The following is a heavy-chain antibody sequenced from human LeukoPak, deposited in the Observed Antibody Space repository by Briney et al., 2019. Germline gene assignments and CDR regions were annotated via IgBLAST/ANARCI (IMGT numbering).Heavy chain of an antibody. J-gene: IGHJ5*02. D-gene: IGHD4-17*01. CDR1: GFAFSSFG. Sequence: PGGSLRLSCAASGFAFSSFGMHWVRQAPGKGLEWVAVIWYDGTNKYYAVSVKGRFTISRDNSKNTLYLQMNSLRAEDTAVYYCARATVTRWFDPWGQGTLVTVSS. V-gene: IGHV3-33*01. CDR3: ARATVTRWFDP. CDR2: IWYDGTNK.